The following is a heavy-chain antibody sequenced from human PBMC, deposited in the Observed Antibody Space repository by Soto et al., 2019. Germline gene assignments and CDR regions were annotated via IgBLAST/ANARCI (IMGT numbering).Heavy chain of an antibody. Sequence: SVKVSGKASGGTFSSYAISWVRQAPGQGLEWMGWISPNSGGTNYAQKFQGRVNMTRDTSISTAYMELSRLRSDDTAVYYCARGVLLWPDYGMDVWGQGTTVAVSS. V-gene: IGHV1-2*02. CDR1: GGTFSSYA. CDR3: ARGVLLWPDYGMDV. D-gene: IGHD3-10*01. J-gene: IGHJ6*02. CDR2: ISPNSGGT.